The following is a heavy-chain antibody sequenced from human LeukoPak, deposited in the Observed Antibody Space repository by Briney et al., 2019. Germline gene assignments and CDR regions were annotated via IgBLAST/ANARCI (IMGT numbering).Heavy chain of an antibody. CDR1: GESLSASY. Sequence: SETLSLTCAVHGESLSASYWNWIRQPPGKGLEWIGEINHSGTTNYNPSLKSRLTISVDTSKNQFSLNLTSVTAADTAVYYCARRILRFDWTDADVRASYHYYYMDVWGKGTTVIVSS. CDR2: INHSGTT. D-gene: IGHD3-3*01. CDR3: ARRILRFDWTDADVRASYHYYYMDV. V-gene: IGHV4-34*01. J-gene: IGHJ6*03.